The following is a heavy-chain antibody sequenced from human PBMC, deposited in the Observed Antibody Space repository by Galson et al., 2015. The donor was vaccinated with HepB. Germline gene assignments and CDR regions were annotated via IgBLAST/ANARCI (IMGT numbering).Heavy chain of an antibody. CDR2: IRYDGSNK. Sequence: SLRLSCAASGFTFSSYGMHWVRQAPGKGLEWVAFIRYDGSNKYYADSVKGRFTISRDNSKNTLYLQMNSLRAEDTAVYYCAKRALLGYSSGWYPFGYWGQGTLVTVSS. D-gene: IGHD6-19*01. CDR3: AKRALLGYSSGWYPFGY. J-gene: IGHJ4*02. V-gene: IGHV3-30*02. CDR1: GFTFSSYG.